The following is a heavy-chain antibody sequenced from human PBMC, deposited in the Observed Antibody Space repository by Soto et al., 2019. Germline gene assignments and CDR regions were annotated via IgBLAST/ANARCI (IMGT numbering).Heavy chain of an antibody. Sequence: GGSLRLSCVGSGFTFSTYWLSWVRQAPGKGLEWVGNIKEDGSDKNYVDSVKGRFTMSRDNAQNSLYLQMSSLRAEDTAVYYCAREIVGANALYDYWGQGXQVTVSS. CDR3: AREIVGANALYDY. V-gene: IGHV3-7*03. J-gene: IGHJ4*02. CDR1: GFTFSTYW. D-gene: IGHD1-26*01. CDR2: IKEDGSDK.